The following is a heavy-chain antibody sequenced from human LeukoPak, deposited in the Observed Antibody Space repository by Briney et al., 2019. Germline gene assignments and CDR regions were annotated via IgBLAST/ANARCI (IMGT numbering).Heavy chain of an antibody. V-gene: IGHV3-30-3*01. Sequence: GGSLRLSCAASGFTFSVYTIHWVRQAPGKGLEWVAVMSSDGGNKYYADSVKGRFTISRDNSRNTMYLQMNSLRAEDTAVYYCARALSSGWSHAFDIWGQGTTVTVSS. J-gene: IGHJ3*02. CDR1: GFTFSVYT. CDR3: ARALSSGWSHAFDI. CDR2: MSSDGGNK. D-gene: IGHD6-19*01.